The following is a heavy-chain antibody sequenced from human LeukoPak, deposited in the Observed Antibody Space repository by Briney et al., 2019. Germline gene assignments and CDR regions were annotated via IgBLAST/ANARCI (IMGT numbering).Heavy chain of an antibody. CDR1: GYTFTGQF. CDR2: MNPNTGDT. J-gene: IGHJ4*02. V-gene: IGHV1-2*02. CDR3: ASYPRSMSSPPFDY. D-gene: IGHD2/OR15-2a*01. Sequence: GASVKVSCKASGYTFTGQFMHWVRQAHGQGLEWMGWMNPNTGDTNYAQSFQGRLAMTRDTTITTAYMELSRLTSDDTAVYYCASYPRSMSSPPFDYWGQGTLVTVSS.